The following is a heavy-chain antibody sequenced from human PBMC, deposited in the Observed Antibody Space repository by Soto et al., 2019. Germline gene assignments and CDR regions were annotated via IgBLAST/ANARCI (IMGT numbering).Heavy chain of an antibody. CDR1: GYALPNYS. CDR2: INPGTGYI. J-gene: IGHJ4*02. CDR3: TRDLNGGNPFDY. V-gene: IGHV1-3*01. Sequence: QVQFVQSGAEVKKPGASVRLSCKPSGYALPNYSIQWVRQAAGQGLQWLGWINPGTGYIEYSQRFQGRVTLSKNNSASTFYMDLTSLTSEDTAVYCCTRDLNGGNPFDYWGQGTLVTVSS. D-gene: IGHD2-8*01.